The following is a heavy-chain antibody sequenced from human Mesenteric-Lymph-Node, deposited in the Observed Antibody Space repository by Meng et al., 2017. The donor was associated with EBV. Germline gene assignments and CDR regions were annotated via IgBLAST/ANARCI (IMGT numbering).Heavy chain of an antibody. Sequence: VQLQESGPGLVKPSETLSLTRTVSGGSISSYYWSWIRQPPGKGLEWIGYIYYSGSTNYNPSLKSRVTISVDTSKNQFSLKLSSVTAADTAVYYCARQGRGYSGSYYDGFDYWGQGTLVTVSS. J-gene: IGHJ4*02. V-gene: IGHV4-59*01. D-gene: IGHD1-26*01. CDR2: IYYSGST. CDR1: GGSISSYY. CDR3: ARQGRGYSGSYYDGFDY.